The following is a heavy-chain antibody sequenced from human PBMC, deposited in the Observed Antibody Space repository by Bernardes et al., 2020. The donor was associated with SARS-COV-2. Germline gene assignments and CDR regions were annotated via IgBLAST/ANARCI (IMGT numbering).Heavy chain of an antibody. D-gene: IGHD2-21*02. V-gene: IGHV4-59*08. CDR3: ARRRVSYRPVTDNNWLDS. J-gene: IGHJ5*01. Sequence: SETLSLTCTVSGDSMNTYYWNWLRQPPGKGLEWIAYVQSPASTYYNPSLKSRAAISIDTSKNQFSLKLNSVTAAETAVYYCARRRVSYRPVTDNNWLDSWGPGTRVTVSS. CDR1: GDSMNTYY. CDR2: VQSPAST.